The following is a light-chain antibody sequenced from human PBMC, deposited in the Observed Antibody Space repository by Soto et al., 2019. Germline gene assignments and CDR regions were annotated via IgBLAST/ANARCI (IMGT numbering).Light chain of an antibody. J-gene: IGKJ5*01. V-gene: IGKV1-8*01. Sequence: AIRMTQSPSSFSASTGDRVTITCRASQGISSYLAWYQQKPGKAPKLLIYKASSLESGVPSRFSGSGSGTEFTLTISSLQPDDFAVYYCQQRSNWPPITFGQGTRLE. CDR3: QQRSNWPPIT. CDR1: QGISSY. CDR2: KAS.